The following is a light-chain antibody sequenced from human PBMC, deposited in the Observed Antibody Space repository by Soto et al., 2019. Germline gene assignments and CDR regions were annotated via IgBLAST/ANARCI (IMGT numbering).Light chain of an antibody. J-gene: IGKJ1*01. V-gene: IGKV3-15*01. Sequence: EIVMTQSPSTLSLSPGERATLSCRASQSVSSNLAWYQQKPGQAPRLLIYGASTRATGIPARFSGSGSGTHFTLTISSLQSGDFAVYYCLQYNTWPAKFGQGTKLEIK. CDR1: QSVSSN. CDR3: LQYNTWPAK. CDR2: GAS.